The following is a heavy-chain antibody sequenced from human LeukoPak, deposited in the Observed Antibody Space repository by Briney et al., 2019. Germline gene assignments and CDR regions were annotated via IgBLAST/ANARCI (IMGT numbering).Heavy chain of an antibody. V-gene: IGHV3-23*01. CDR1: GFTFSSYA. CDR3: AREGGSGSYSLNWFDP. CDR2: ISGSGGST. D-gene: IGHD3-10*01. J-gene: IGHJ5*02. Sequence: GGSLRLSCAASGFTFSSYAMSWVRQAPGKGLEWVSAISGSGGSTYYADSVKGRFTISRDNSKNTLYLQMNSLRAEDTAVYYCAREGGSGSYSLNWFDPWGQGTLVTVSS.